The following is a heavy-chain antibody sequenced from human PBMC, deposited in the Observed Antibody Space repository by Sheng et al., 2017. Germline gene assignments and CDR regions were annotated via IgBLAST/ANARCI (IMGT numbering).Heavy chain of an antibody. CDR1: GFIFSDHY. Sequence: ESGGGLVQPGGSLRLSCVASGFIFSDHYMDWVRQAPGKGLEWVGRSRSKAQGYTTEYAASVKGRFTISREDSTNSVFLQMNSLKTEDTAVYYCVRGEADPSDFYMDVWGKGTKVTVSS. J-gene: IGHJ6*03. D-gene: IGHD6-19*01. CDR2: SRSKAQGYTT. V-gene: IGHV3-72*01. CDR3: VRGEADPSDFYMDV.